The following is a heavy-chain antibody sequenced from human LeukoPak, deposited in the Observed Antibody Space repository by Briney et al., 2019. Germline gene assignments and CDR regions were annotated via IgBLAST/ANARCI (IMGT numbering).Heavy chain of an antibody. Sequence: PSETLSLTCTVSGGSISSSSYYWGWIRQPPGKGLEWIGSIYYSGSTYYNPSLKSRVTISVDTSKNQFSLKLSSVTAADTAVYYCARGGGDFWSPFDYWGQGTLVTVSS. CDR1: GGSISSSSYY. CDR3: ARGGGDFWSPFDY. D-gene: IGHD3-3*01. CDR2: IYYSGST. J-gene: IGHJ4*02. V-gene: IGHV4-39*07.